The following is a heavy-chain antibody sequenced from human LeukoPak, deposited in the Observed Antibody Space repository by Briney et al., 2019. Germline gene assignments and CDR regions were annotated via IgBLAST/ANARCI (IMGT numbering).Heavy chain of an antibody. CDR1: GYMFTNYW. CDR2: IHPGDSDT. V-gene: IGHV5-51*01. J-gene: IGHJ5*02. D-gene: IGHD5-24*01. Sequence: GESLKISCKGSGYMFTNYWIGWGRPIPGKGLEWMEIIHPGDSDTRYSPSLQGQVTISADKSISTAYLQWSSLKASDTAMYYCARLSAPMDWFDPWGQGTLVTVSS. CDR3: ARLSAPMDWFDP.